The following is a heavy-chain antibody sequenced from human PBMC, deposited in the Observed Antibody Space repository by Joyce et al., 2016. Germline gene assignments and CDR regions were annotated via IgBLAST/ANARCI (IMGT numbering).Heavy chain of an antibody. CDR1: GYPFTSYG. CDR2: IGAYKGNT. Sequence: QLQLVQSGAEVKKPGASVKISCKSSGYPFTSYGISGVRQAPGQGLEWMGWIGAYKGNTKYAQKFKGRVTMTTDTSTRAAYIELRSLRSDDTAVYYCAKAHLYDSSGYPFDYWGQGTLVTVSS. J-gene: IGHJ4*02. D-gene: IGHD3-22*01. V-gene: IGHV1-18*01. CDR3: AKAHLYDSSGYPFDY.